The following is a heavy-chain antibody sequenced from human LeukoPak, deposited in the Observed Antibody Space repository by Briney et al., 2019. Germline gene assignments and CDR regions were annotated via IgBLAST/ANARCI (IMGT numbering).Heavy chain of an antibody. J-gene: IGHJ4*02. CDR3: ARDFGLHFDY. V-gene: IGHV3-30-3*01. Sequence: RSLRLSCAASGFTFSSYAMHWVRQAPGKGLEWVAVISYDGSNKYYADSVKGRFTISRDNSKNTLYLQMNSLRAEDTAVYYCARDFGLHFDYWGQGTLVTVSS. CDR2: ISYDGSNK. CDR1: GFTFSSYA. D-gene: IGHD3-3*01.